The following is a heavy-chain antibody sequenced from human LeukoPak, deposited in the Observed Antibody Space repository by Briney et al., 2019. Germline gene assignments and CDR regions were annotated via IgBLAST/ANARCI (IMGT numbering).Heavy chain of an antibody. D-gene: IGHD1-26*01. V-gene: IGHV4-34*01. CDR2: INDSGST. Sequence: SETLSLTCAVYGGSFSGYYWSWIRQPPGKGLEWIGEINDSGSTNYNPSLKSRVTISVDTSKNQLSLKLSSVTDADTAVHYCARVPRGYYFDYWGQGTLVTVSS. CDR1: GGSFSGYY. J-gene: IGHJ4*02. CDR3: ARVPRGYYFDY.